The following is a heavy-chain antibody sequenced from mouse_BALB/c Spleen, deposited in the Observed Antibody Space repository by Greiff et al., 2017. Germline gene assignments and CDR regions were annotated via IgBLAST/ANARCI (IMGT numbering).Heavy chain of an antibody. CDR1: GFSLSTSGMG. CDR2: IYWDDDK. Sequence: QVTLKESGPGILQPSQTLSLTCTFSGFSLSTSGMGVSWIRHPSGKGLEWLAHIYWDDDKRYNPSLKSRLTISKDTSRNQLFHKITSVDTADTATYYCSRSLYYGSSTYYFDYGGQGTTLTVSS. J-gene: IGHJ2*01. CDR3: SRSLYYGSSTYYFDY. V-gene: IGHV8-12*01. D-gene: IGHD1-1*01.